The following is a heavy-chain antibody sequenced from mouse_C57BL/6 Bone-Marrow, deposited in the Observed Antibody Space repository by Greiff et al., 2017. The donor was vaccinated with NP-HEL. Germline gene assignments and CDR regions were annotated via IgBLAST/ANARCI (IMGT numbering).Heavy chain of an antibody. D-gene: IGHD2-5*01. V-gene: IGHV1-20*01. CDR1: GYSFTGYF. Sequence: VQLQQSGPELVKPGDSVKISCKASGYSFTGYFMNWVMQSHGKSLEWIGRINPYNGDTFYNQKFKGKATLTVDKSSSTAHMELRSLTSEDSAVYYCARMHYSNRWDAMDYWGQGTSVTVSS. J-gene: IGHJ4*01. CDR2: INPYNGDT. CDR3: ARMHYSNRWDAMDY.